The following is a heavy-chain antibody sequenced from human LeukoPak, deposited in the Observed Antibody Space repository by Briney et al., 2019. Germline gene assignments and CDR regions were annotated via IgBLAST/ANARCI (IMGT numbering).Heavy chain of an antibody. CDR1: GFSFSNAW. Sequence: GGSLRLSCAASGFSFSNAWMSWVRQAPGKGLEWVGRITSKTDGGTTDYVAPVKGRFTISRDDAKNTLYLQMNSLKPDDTAVYYCTTDLRYFDRTGFAFDVWGQGTLVTVSS. D-gene: IGHD3-9*01. CDR3: TTDLRYFDRTGFAFDV. CDR2: ITSKTDGGTT. V-gene: IGHV3-15*01. J-gene: IGHJ3*01.